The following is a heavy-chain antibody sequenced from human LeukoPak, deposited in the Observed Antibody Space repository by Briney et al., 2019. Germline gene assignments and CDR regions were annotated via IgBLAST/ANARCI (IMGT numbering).Heavy chain of an antibody. Sequence: SETLSLTCAVYGGSFSGYYWSWIRQPPGKGLEWIGEINHSGSTNYNPSLKSRVTISVDTSKNQFSLKLSSVTAADTAAYYCARGLKTYYYGSGSQGEAFDIWGQGTMVTVSS. D-gene: IGHD3-10*01. V-gene: IGHV4-34*01. CDR2: INHSGST. CDR3: ARGLKTYYYGSGSQGEAFDI. CDR1: GGSFSGYY. J-gene: IGHJ3*02.